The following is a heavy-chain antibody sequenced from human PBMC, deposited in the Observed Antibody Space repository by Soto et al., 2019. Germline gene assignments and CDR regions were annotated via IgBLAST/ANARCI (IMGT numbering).Heavy chain of an antibody. CDR3: AKGGQLLTEGGGY. D-gene: IGHD2-2*01. J-gene: IGHJ4*02. CDR1: GFTFDDYA. CDR2: ISWISGSI. V-gene: IGHV3-9*01. Sequence: EVQLVESGGGLVQPGRSLRLSCAASGFTFDDYAMHWVRQAPGKGLEWVSGISWISGSIGNADSVKGRFTISRDNAKNSLYLQMNSLRAEDTALYYCAKGGQLLTEGGGYWGQGTLVTVSS.